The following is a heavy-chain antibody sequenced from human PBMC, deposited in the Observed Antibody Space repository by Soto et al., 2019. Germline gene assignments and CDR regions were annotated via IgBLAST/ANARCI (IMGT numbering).Heavy chain of an antibody. V-gene: IGHV4-39*01. CDR3: ERHSIWLLLSDY. CDR2: IYYTGNT. Sequence: SETVSLTCNVSGGCISNSNYYWGWIRQPPGKGLEWIGSIYYTGNTYYNPSLKSRVTISVDTSKNQFSLKLDSVTAADTAVYFCERHSIWLLLSDYWGQGSLVT. J-gene: IGHJ4*02. CDR1: GGCISNSNYY. D-gene: IGHD3-22*01.